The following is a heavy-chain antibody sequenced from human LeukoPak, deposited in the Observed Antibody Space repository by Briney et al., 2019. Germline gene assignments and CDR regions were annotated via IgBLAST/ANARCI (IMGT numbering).Heavy chain of an antibody. V-gene: IGHV3-21*01. CDR3: ASWRWLQNEYYFDY. CDR1: GFTFSSFG. CDR2: ISSSSSYI. D-gene: IGHD5-24*01. Sequence: PGGSLRLSCAASGFTFSSFGMSWVRQAPGKGLEWVSSISSSSSYIYYADSLKGRFTISRDNAKNSLYLQMNSLRAEDTAVYYCASWRWLQNEYYFDYWGQGTLVTVSS. J-gene: IGHJ4*02.